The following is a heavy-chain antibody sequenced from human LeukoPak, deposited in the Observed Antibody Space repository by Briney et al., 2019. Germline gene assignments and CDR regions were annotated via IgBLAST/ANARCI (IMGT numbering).Heavy chain of an antibody. CDR1: GGIFSSYA. CDR2: IIPIFGTA. CDR3: ARGPREWLFSQDY. V-gene: IGHV1-69*05. J-gene: IGHJ4*02. Sequence: ASVKVSCKASGGIFSSYAISWVRQAPGQGLEWMGGIIPIFGTANYAQKFQGRVTITTDESTSTAYMELSSLRSEDTAVYYCARGPREWLFSQDYWGQGTLVTVSS. D-gene: IGHD3-3*01.